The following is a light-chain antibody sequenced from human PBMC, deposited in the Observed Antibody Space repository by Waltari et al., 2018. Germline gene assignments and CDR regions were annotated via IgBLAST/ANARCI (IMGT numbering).Light chain of an antibody. V-gene: IGKV4-1*01. CDR2: WAS. Sequence: DIVMTQSPDSLAVSLGERATINFKSSQSVLYSSNNKKYLAWYQKKPGQPPKLLIYWASTRESGVPDRFSGSGSGTDFTLTISSLQAEDVAVYYCQQYYSTLITFGQGTRLEIK. CDR1: QSVLYSSNNKKY. J-gene: IGKJ5*01. CDR3: QQYYSTLIT.